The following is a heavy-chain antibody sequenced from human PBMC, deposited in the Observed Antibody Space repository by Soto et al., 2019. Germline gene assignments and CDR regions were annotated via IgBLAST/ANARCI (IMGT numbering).Heavy chain of an antibody. CDR1: GYTFTSYD. CDR2: MNPNSGNT. CDR3: ATITMVRGVIG. J-gene: IGHJ4*02. Sequence: QVQLVQSGAEVKKPGASVKVSCKASGYTFTSYDINWVRQATGQELEWMGWMNPNSGNTGYAQKFQGRVTMTRNTSISTADMELSSLRSDDTAVYYCATITMVRGVIGWGQGTLVTVSS. V-gene: IGHV1-8*01. D-gene: IGHD3-10*01.